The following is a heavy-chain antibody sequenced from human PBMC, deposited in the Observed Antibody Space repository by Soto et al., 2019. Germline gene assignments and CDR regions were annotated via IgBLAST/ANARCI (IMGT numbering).Heavy chain of an antibody. CDR2: ISSSSSYI. D-gene: IGHD3-3*01. CDR1: GSTFSSYS. CDR3: ARDRGWYPESGWFDP. V-gene: IGHV3-21*01. J-gene: IGHJ5*02. Sequence: GGSLRLSCAASGSTFSSYSMNWVRQAPGKGLEWVSSISSSSSYIYYADSVKGRFTISRDNAKNSLYLQMNSLRAEDTAVYYCARDRGWYPESGWFDPWGQGTLVTVSS.